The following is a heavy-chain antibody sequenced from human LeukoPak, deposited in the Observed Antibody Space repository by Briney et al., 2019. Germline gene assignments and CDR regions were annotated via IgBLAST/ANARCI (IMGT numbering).Heavy chain of an antibody. CDR2: ISGSGDST. J-gene: IGHJ5*02. CDR3: AKGNWNDD. Sequence: GGSLRLSCAASGFTFSIYDMTWVRQAPGKGLEWVSVISGSGDSTYYADSVKGRFTISRDNSKNTLYLQMNSLRADDTAVYYCAKGNWNDDWGQGTLVIVSS. V-gene: IGHV3-23*01. CDR1: GFTFSIYD.